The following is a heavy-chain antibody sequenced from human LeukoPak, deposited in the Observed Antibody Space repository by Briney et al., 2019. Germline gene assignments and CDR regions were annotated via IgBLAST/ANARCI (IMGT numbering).Heavy chain of an antibody. J-gene: IGHJ5*02. CDR3: ARVIVVVVAAIGWFDP. D-gene: IGHD2-15*01. V-gene: IGHV4-30-2*01. Sequence: SENLSLTCAVSGGSISSGGYSWSWIRQPPGKGLEWIGYIYHSGSTYYNPSLKSRVTISVDRSKNQFSLKLSSVTAADTAVYYCARVIVVVVAAIGWFDPWGQGTLVTVSS. CDR2: IYHSGST. CDR1: GGSISSGGYS.